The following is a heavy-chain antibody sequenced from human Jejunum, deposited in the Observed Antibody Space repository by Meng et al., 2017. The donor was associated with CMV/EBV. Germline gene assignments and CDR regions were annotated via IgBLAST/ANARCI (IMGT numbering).Heavy chain of an antibody. D-gene: IGHD6-13*01. Sequence: SGASIPSSNWWNWVRQTPGKGLEWIGEVYHSGSTSYNPSLKSRVTISVVKSKNQFSLKLNSVTAADTAVCYCARDEPGLAAAGALQHWGRGTLVTVSS. J-gene: IGHJ1*01. CDR3: ARDEPGLAAAGALQH. CDR2: VYHSGST. CDR1: GASIPSSNW. V-gene: IGHV4-4*02.